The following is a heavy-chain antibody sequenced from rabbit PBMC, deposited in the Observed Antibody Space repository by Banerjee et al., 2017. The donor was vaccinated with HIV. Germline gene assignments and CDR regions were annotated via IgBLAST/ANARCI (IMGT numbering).Heavy chain of an antibody. CDR2: INTSTGNT. CDR3: ARSAGSADYSYDL. D-gene: IGHD4-2*01. Sequence: QQQLEESGGGLVKPEGSLTLSCTASGFSFSNKYVMCWVRQAPGKGLEWIACINTSTGNTVYASWAKGRFTISKTSSTTVTLQMTSLAAADTSTYFCARSAGSADYSYDLWGPGTLVTVS. CDR1: GFSFSNKYV. J-gene: IGHJ6*01. V-gene: IGHV1S45*01.